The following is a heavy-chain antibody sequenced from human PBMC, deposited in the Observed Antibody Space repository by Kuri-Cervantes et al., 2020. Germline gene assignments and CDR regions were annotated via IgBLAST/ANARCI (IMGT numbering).Heavy chain of an antibody. CDR3: ARPQGGIAASSRYYYYYMDV. V-gene: IGHV3-33*01. J-gene: IGHJ6*03. Sequence: GGSLRLSCAASGFTFSSYGMHWVRQAPGKGLEWVAVIWYDGSNKYYADSVKGRFTISRDNSKNTLYLQMNSLRAEDTAVYYCARPQGGIAASSRYYYYYMDVWGKGTTVTVSS. CDR2: IWYDGSNK. D-gene: IGHD6-13*01. CDR1: GFTFSSYG.